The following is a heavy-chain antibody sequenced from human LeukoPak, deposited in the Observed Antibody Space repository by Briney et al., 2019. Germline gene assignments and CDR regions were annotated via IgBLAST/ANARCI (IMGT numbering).Heavy chain of an antibody. CDR3: ASFNYYDSSGYPY. V-gene: IGHV4-59*01. Sequence: SETLSLTCTVSGGSINNYYWSWIRQPAGKGLEWIGYIYYSGSTNYNPSLKSRVTISVDTSKNQFSLKLSSVTAADTAVYYCASFNYYDSSGYPYWGQGTLVTVSS. CDR2: IYYSGST. CDR1: GGSINNYY. D-gene: IGHD3-22*01. J-gene: IGHJ4*02.